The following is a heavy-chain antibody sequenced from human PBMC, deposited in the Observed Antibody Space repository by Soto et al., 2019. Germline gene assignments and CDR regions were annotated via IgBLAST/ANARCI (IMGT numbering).Heavy chain of an antibody. CDR2: MNPNSGNT. V-gene: IGHV1-8*01. Sequence: ASVKVSCKASGYTFTSYDINWVRQATGQGLEWMGWMNPNSGNTGYAQKFQGRVTMTRNTSISTAYMELRSLRSDDTAVYYCARQALRLTRADHKCLDPWGQATLGTVSS. J-gene: IGHJ5*02. CDR1: GYTFTSYD. D-gene: IGHD5-12*01. CDR3: ARQALRLTRADHKCLDP.